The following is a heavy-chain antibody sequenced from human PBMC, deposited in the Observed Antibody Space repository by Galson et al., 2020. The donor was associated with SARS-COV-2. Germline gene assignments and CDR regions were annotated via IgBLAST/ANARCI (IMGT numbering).Heavy chain of an antibody. CDR1: GGSISSNVYS. CDR2: IYHSGSL. J-gene: IGHJ4*02. Sequence: TSETLSLTCAVSGGSISSNVYSWSWIRQPPGKGLEWIGYIYHSGSLYYNPSLKSRVTISVDRSKNQFSLKLSSVTAADTAVYYCARVVAPVDYFDYWGRGTLVTVSS. D-gene: IGHD2-15*01. V-gene: IGHV4-30-2*01. CDR3: ARVVAPVDYFDY.